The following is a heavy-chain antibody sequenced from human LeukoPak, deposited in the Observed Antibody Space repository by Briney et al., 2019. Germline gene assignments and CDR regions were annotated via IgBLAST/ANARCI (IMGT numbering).Heavy chain of an antibody. Sequence: ETLSLTCTVSGGSISSYYWSWIRQPPGKGLEWIGYIYYSGSTNYNPSLKSRVTISVDTSKNQFSLKLSSVTAADTAVYYCAREGSESDAFDIWGQGTVVTVSS. J-gene: IGHJ3*02. CDR1: GGSISSYY. CDR3: AREGSESDAFDI. D-gene: IGHD3-10*01. V-gene: IGHV4-59*01. CDR2: IYYSGST.